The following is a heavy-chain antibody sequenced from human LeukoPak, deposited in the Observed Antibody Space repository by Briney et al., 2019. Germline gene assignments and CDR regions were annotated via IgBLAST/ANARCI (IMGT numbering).Heavy chain of an antibody. J-gene: IGHJ4*02. V-gene: IGHV1-69*04. CDR1: GGTFSSYA. CDR3: ARRPPFAYCRGGSCYWDY. D-gene: IGHD2-15*01. Sequence: SVKVSCKASGGTFSSYAISWVRQAPGQGLEWMGRIIPILGIANYAQKFQGRVTITADKSTSTAYMELSSLRSEDTAVYYCARRPPFAYCRGGSCYWDYWGQGTLVTVSS. CDR2: IIPILGIA.